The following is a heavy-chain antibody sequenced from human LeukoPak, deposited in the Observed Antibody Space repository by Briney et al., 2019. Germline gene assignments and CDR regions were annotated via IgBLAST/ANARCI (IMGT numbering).Heavy chain of an antibody. D-gene: IGHD6-13*01. J-gene: IGHJ5*02. Sequence: ASVKVSCEGSGYIFNTNGINWVRQAPGQGLEWMGWINPNTGTTNYAQNFQDRVTMTTDTSTSTAFMELRSLRSDDTAMYYCARDGFQGSRWSNWFDPWGQGTLVIVSS. CDR3: ARDGFQGSRWSNWFDP. V-gene: IGHV1-18*01. CDR2: INPNTGTT. CDR1: GYIFNTNG.